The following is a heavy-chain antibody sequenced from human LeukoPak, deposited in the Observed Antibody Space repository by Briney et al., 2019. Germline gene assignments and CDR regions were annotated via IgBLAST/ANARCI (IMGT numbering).Heavy chain of an antibody. V-gene: IGHV4-30-4*01. Sequence: SETLSLTCTVSGGSVSSGSYYWSWIRQPPGKGLEWIGYIYYSGSTYYNPSLKSRVTISVDTSKNQFSLKLSSVTAADTAVYYCARDGSSSVYWGQGTLVTVSS. J-gene: IGHJ4*02. CDR1: GGSVSSGSYY. CDR3: ARDGSSSVY. D-gene: IGHD6-6*01. CDR2: IYYSGST.